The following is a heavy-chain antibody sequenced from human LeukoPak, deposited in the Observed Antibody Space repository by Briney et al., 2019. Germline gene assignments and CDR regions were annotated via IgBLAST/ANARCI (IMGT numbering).Heavy chain of an antibody. Sequence: TGGSLRLSCAASGFTFSSYAMSWVRQAPGKGLEWVSAISGSGGSTYYADSVKGRFTTSRGNSKNTLYLQMNSLRAEDTAVYYCAKNVFLAARPGYFDYWGQGTLVTVSS. CDR1: GFTFSSYA. J-gene: IGHJ4*02. CDR3: AKNVFLAARPGYFDY. V-gene: IGHV3-23*01. D-gene: IGHD6-6*01. CDR2: ISGSGGST.